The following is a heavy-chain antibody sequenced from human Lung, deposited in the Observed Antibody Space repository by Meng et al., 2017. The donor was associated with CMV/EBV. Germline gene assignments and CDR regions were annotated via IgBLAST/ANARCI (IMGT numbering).Heavy chain of an antibody. CDR3: AGGQRYYYGSVRWDRAWYYYGMDV. J-gene: IGHJ6*02. CDR2: INHSGST. CDR1: GGSFSGYY. D-gene: IGHD3-10*01. V-gene: IGHV4-34*01. Sequence: SETLSLTCAVYGGSFSGYYWSWIRQPPGKGLEWNGEINHSGSTNYDPSLKSRFTISVNASKNQFTLKLSSVTAADTAVYYCAGGQRYYYGSVRWDRAWYYYGMDVXGQGXTVTVSS.